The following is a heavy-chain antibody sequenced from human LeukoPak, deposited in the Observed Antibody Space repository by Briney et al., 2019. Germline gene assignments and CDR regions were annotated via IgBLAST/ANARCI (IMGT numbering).Heavy chain of an antibody. D-gene: IGHD6-6*01. Sequence: GASVKVSCKASGYTFTGYYMHWVRQAPGQGLEWMGWINPNSGGTNYAQKFQGRVTMTRDTSTSTVYMELSSLRSEDTAVYYCARGVEYSSSPPLDWGQGTLVTVSS. J-gene: IGHJ1*01. V-gene: IGHV1-2*02. CDR2: INPNSGGT. CDR1: GYTFTGYY. CDR3: ARGVEYSSSPPLD.